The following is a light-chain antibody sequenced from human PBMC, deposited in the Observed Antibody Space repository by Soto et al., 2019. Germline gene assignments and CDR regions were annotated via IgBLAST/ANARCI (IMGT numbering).Light chain of an antibody. CDR1: QSVSTN. J-gene: IGKJ1*01. CDR3: QQYNNWPWT. Sequence: EIVMTQSPVTLSVSPGERATLSCRASQSVSTNLAWYQHKPGQAPRLLIYGASSRATGIPARFSGSGSGTELTLTISSLQSEDFAVYYCQQYNNWPWTFGQGTKVEIK. CDR2: GAS. V-gene: IGKV3-15*01.